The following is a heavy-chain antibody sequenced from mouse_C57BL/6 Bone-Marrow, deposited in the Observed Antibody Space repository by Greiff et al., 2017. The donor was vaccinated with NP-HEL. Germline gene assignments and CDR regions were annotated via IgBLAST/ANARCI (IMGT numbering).Heavy chain of an antibody. V-gene: IGHV1-69*01. CDR2: IDPSDSYT. J-gene: IGHJ1*03. CDR1: GYTFTSYW. D-gene: IGHD2-5*01. CDR3: ARECAYYSNPGV. Sequence: QVQLQQPGAELVMPGASVKLSCKASGYTFTSYWMHWVKQRPGQGLEWIGEIDPSDSYTNYNQKFKGKSTLTVDKSSSTAYMQLSSLTSEDSAVYYCARECAYYSNPGVWGTGTTVTVSS.